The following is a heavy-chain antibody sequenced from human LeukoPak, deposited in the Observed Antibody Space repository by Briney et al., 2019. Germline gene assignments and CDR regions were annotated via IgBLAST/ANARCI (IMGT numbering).Heavy chain of an antibody. CDR3: VRGGNLDDFWSGFGA. CDR1: GGSISDYY. J-gene: IGHJ5*02. V-gene: IGHV4-4*07. CDR2: IHTSGDT. Sequence: SETLSLTCTVSGGSISDYYWNWIRQSAGKGLEWIGRIHTSGDTNYSPSLKSRVTMSLDTSKNQFSLKLNSVTAADTAVYFCVRGGNLDDFWSGFGAWGQGTLVTVSS. D-gene: IGHD3-3*01.